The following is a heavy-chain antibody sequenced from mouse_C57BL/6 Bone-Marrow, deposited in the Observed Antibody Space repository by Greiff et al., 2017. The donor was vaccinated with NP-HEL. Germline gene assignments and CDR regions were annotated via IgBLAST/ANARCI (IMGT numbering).Heavy chain of an antibody. Sequence: QVQLQQSGPELARPWASVKISCQAFYTFSRRVHFAIRDTNYWMQWVKQRPGQGLEWIGAIYPGNGDTSYNQKFKGKATLHADKTSSTAYMQLLSLTSEDSAVYYCASTVVAHYYAMDYWGQGTSVTVSS. CDR1: YTFSRRVH. D-gene: IGHD1-1*01. J-gene: IGHJ4*01. V-gene: IGHV1-87*01. CDR3: SEDSAVYYCASTVVAHYYAMDY. CDR2: GQGLEWIG.